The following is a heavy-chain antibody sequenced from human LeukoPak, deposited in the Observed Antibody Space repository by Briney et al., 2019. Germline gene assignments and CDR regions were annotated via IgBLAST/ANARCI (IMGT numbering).Heavy chain of an antibody. CDR1: GYVFINHG. V-gene: IGHV1-18*01. CDR3: ERWGANPNDS. Sequence: ASVKVSCKASGYVFINHGISWVRQAPGQGLEWMGWISAYNGRTEYAPKFQDRVTMSTDTSTTTAYMELRSLTSDDTAVYYCERWGANPNDSWGQGTLVTVSS. J-gene: IGHJ5*01. D-gene: IGHD3-16*01. CDR2: ISAYNGRT.